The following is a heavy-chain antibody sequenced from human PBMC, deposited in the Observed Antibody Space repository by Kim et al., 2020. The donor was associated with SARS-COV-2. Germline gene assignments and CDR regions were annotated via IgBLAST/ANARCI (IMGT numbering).Heavy chain of an antibody. V-gene: IGHV4-39*01. D-gene: IGHD5-12*01. J-gene: IGHJ4*02. CDR3: GRLGYGGYFSGFYFDY. CDR2: LYYSGST. CDR1: GGSISSNSYY. Sequence: SETLSLTCTVSGGSISSNSYYWGWIRQPPGKGREWIGSLYYSGSTYYNPYLKSRVTISVDTSKNQFSLKLSSVTAADTAMYFCGRLGYGGYFSGFYFDYWGQGTLVTVSS.